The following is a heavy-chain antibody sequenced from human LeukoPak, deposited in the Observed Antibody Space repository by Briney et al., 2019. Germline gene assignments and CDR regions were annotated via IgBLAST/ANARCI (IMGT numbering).Heavy chain of an antibody. CDR2: IKEDGGET. J-gene: IGHJ4*02. Sequence: SGGSLRLSCAASGFTFSRYWMNWVREAGGRGGEWGANIKEDGGETYYVGSVKGGFTISRENDKNSLYIKINTLRVEDTAVYYCLGSADLGWGQGTLVTVSS. CDR1: GFTFSRYW. D-gene: IGHD6-25*01. V-gene: IGHV3-7*01. CDR3: LGSADLG.